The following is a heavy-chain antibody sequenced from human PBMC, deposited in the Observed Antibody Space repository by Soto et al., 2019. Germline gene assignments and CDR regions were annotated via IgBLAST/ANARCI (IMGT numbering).Heavy chain of an antibody. Sequence: QVQLQQWGAGLLRPSETLSLTCAVDGGSFSGYYWSWIRKPPGKGLEWIGEINDIGCTNYNPSLKSRVTISVDTSKNQFSMKLSSVTAADTAVYYCARFMVVAGWYYYGMDVWGQGTTVTVSS. J-gene: IGHJ6*02. CDR2: INDIGCT. CDR1: GGSFSGYY. CDR3: ARFMVVAGWYYYGMDV. D-gene: IGHD2-15*01. V-gene: IGHV4-34*01.